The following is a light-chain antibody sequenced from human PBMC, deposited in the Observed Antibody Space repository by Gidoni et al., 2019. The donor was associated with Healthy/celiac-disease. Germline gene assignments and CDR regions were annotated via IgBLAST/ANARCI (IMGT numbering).Light chain of an antibody. J-gene: IGKJ2*01. CDR3: QQDYNSP. Sequence: PGERVTLSCRASQSVSSSYLTWYQQKPGQAPRLLIYGASTRATSIPARFSGSGSGTDFTLTISSLQPEDFAVYYCQQDYNSPLGQXTKLEIK. CDR1: QSVSSSY. CDR2: GAS. V-gene: IGKV3D-7*01.